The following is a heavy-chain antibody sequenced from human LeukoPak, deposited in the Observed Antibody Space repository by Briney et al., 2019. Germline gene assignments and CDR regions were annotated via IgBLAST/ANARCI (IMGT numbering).Heavy chain of an antibody. CDR1: GFTFNRYN. J-gene: IGHJ5*02. Sequence: GGSLRLSCAASGFTFNRYNMNCVRQAPGKGLEWVSSISTSSSYIYYADSVRGRFTISRDNAKNSLYLQMNSLRAEDTAVYSCARGADGVSSNSRGWFDPWGQGTLVTVSS. CDR3: ARGADGVSSNSRGWFDP. D-gene: IGHD2-15*01. CDR2: ISTSSSYI. V-gene: IGHV3-21*01.